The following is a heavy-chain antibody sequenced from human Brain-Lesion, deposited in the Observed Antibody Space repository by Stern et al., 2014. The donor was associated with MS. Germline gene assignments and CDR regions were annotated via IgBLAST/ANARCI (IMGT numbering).Heavy chain of an antibody. CDR3: ARRLAAAGRRNEYFDY. Sequence: QVQLQESGPGLAKPSETLSLTCTVSGGSVSSRDYYWVWIRQPPGKGLEWMGRIQSSGDTSYNPSLKSRVTMSIDTPSNQFSTRLPSVTAADTAVYYCARRLAAAGRRNEYFDYWGQGTLVTVSS. D-gene: IGHD6-25*01. CDR1: GGSVSSRDYY. CDR2: IQSSGDT. V-gene: IGHV4-39*01. J-gene: IGHJ4*02.